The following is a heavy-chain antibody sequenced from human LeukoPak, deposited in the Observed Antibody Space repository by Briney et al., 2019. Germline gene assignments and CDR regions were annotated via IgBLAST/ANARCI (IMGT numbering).Heavy chain of an antibody. CDR3: ARAGSGYYNDAFDI. V-gene: IGHV4-30-2*01. D-gene: IGHD3-22*01. CDR2: IYHSGST. CDR1: GGPISYGVYS. J-gene: IGHJ3*02. Sequence: SETLPLTCGVSGGPISYGVYSSSWIRQARGKGLEGIGYIYHSGSTYYNPSLKSRVTISVDRSKNQFSLKLSSVTAADTAVYYCARAGSGYYNDAFDIWGQGTMVTVSS.